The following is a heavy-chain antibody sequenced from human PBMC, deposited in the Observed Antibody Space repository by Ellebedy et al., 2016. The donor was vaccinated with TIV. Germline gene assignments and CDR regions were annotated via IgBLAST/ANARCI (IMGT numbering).Heavy chain of an antibody. D-gene: IGHD6-19*01. CDR2: IKQDASER. CDR1: GFTFSNYW. CDR3: ARDQWLGRAYYFDY. J-gene: IGHJ4*02. Sequence: GGSLRLSCAASGFTFSNYWMSWVRQAPRKGLEWVANIKQDASERYYVDSVKGRFSISRDNVKNSIYLQMNSLRDEDTAAYYCARDQWLGRAYYFDYWGQGTLLTVSS. V-gene: IGHV3-7*01.